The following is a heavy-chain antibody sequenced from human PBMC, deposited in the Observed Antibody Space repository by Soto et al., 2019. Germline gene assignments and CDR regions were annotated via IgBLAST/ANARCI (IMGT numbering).Heavy chain of an antibody. CDR1: GGSISSSSYY. J-gene: IGHJ4*02. V-gene: IGHV4-39*01. CDR3: ARLSGFDGDYDYVWGSYRYFDY. CDR2: IYYSGST. D-gene: IGHD3-16*02. Sequence: SETLSLTCTVSGGSISSSSYYWGWIRQPPGKGLEWIGSIYYSGSTYYNPSLKSRVTISVDTSKNRFSLKLSSVTAADTAVYYCARLSGFDGDYDYVWGSYRYFDYWGQGTLVTVSS.